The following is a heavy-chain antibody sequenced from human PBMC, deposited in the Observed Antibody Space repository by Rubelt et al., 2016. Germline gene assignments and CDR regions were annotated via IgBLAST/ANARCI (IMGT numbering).Heavy chain of an antibody. D-gene: IGHD3-10*01. CDR3: VRNGSPENNWVDP. Sequence: QLQLQESGPGLVKPSETLSLTCTVSGGSISSSSYYWGWIRQPPGKGLEWIGSIHYSGSTYYHPSLKSRVHTSVNTSKNTCSRKLGAVTAAETAVYYGVRNGSPENNWVDPWGQGTLVTVSS. CDR2: IHYSGST. CDR1: GGSISSSSYY. V-gene: IGHV4-39*01. J-gene: IGHJ5*02.